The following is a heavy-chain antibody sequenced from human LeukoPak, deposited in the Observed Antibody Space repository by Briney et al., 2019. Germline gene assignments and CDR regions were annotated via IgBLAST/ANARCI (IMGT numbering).Heavy chain of an antibody. J-gene: IGHJ6*02. CDR3: ARGRYSSSHYYGMDV. D-gene: IGHD6-13*01. Sequence: SVKVACKASGGTFSSYAISWVRQAPGQGLEWIGRIIPILGIANYAQKFQGRVTITADKSTSTAYMELSSLRSEDTAVYYCARGRYSSSHYYGMDVWGQGTTVTVSS. CDR2: IIPILGIA. V-gene: IGHV1-69*04. CDR1: GGTFSSYA.